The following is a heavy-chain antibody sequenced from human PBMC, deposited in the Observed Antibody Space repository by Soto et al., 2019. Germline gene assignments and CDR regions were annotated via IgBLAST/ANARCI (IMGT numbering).Heavy chain of an antibody. D-gene: IGHD2-21*01. CDR1: GFTFSSYS. V-gene: IGHV3-21*01. CDR2: ISSSSSYI. CDR3: ARDECGGYFYPFRIYYYGMDF. J-gene: IGHJ6*04. Sequence: PGGSLRLSCAASGFTFSSYSMNWVRQAPGKGLEWVSSISSSSSYIYYADSVKGRFTISRDNAKNSLYLQMNSLRAEDTAVYYCARDECGGYFYPFRIYYYGMDFWGKGTTVT.